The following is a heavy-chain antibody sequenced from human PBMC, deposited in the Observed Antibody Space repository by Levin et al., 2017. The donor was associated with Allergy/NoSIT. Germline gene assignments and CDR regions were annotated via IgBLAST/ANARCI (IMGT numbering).Heavy chain of an antibody. CDR2: IYTSGST. D-gene: IGHD3-10*01. CDR1: GGSISSGSYY. CDR3: AREYYGSGSYYNVIPHDAFDI. J-gene: IGHJ3*02. V-gene: IGHV4-61*02. Sequence: SETLSLTCTVSGGSISSGSYYWSWIRQPAGKGLEWIGRIYTSGSTNYNPSLKSRVTISVDTSKNQFSLKLSSVTAADTAVYYCAREYYGSGSYYNVIPHDAFDIWGQGTMVTVSS.